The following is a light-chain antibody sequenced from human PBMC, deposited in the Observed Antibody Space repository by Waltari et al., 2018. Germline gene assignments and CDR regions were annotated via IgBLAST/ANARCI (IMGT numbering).Light chain of an antibody. Sequence: EIVMTQSPATLSVSAGERATVSCMASQSVTSNLAWYQQKLGQAPRLLIYDASTRATGVPARFSGSGSGTEFTLTISSLQSEDCALYYCQQYNNWPWTFGQGTKVEIK. CDR2: DAS. CDR1: QSVTSN. V-gene: IGKV3D-15*01. J-gene: IGKJ1*01. CDR3: QQYNNWPWT.